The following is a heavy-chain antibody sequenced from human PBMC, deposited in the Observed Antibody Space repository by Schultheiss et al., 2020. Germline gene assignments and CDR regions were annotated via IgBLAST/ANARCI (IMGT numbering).Heavy chain of an antibody. Sequence: GESLKISCKASGYTFTSYDINWVRQATGQGLEWMGWMNPNSGNTGYAQKFQGRVTMTRDTSISTAYMEVSRLTSDDTAVYYCARSNRDGYNYYDAFDIWGQGTMVTVSS. CDR3: ARSNRDGYNYYDAFDI. J-gene: IGHJ3*02. CDR1: GYTFTSYD. V-gene: IGHV1-8*02. CDR2: MNPNSGNT. D-gene: IGHD5-24*01.